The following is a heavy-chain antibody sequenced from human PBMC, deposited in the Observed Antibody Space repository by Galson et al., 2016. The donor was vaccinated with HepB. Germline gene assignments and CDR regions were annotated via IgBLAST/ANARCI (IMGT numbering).Heavy chain of an antibody. Sequence: SLRLSCAASGFTFSSYAMHWVRQAPGKGLEYVSAISSNGGSTYYADSVKGRFTTSRVNSKNTLYLQMSSLRAEDTAVYYCVKGGGSYDSSGYYGFDYWGQGTLVTVSS. CDR1: GFTFSSYA. CDR3: VKGGGSYDSSGYYGFDY. D-gene: IGHD3-22*01. CDR2: ISSNGGST. V-gene: IGHV3-64D*06. J-gene: IGHJ4*02.